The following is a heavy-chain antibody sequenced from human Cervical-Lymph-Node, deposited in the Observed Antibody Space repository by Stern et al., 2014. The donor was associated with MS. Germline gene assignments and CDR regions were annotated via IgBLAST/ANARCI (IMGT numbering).Heavy chain of an antibody. D-gene: IGHD3-10*01. CDR2: INPILGTA. J-gene: IGHJ4*02. CDR3: ARDRSLWVTPFFDY. V-gene: IGHV1-69*01. Sequence: QLVQSGAEVKKPGSSVKVSCKASGGTFSNYAIAWVRQTPGQGLEWMGGINPILGTATYAQKFQARVTITADVFSTTAYMELSSLRSEDTAVYYCARDRSLWVTPFFDYWGQGTLVTVSS. CDR1: GGTFSNYA.